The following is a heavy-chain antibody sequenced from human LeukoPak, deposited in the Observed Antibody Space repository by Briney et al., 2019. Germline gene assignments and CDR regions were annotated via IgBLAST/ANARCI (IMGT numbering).Heavy chain of an antibody. CDR3: ARFETFRRGWFDP. CDR1: GYSFTSYW. J-gene: IGHJ5*02. CDR2: IYPGDSDT. V-gene: IGHV5-51*01. Sequence: GESLKISCKGSGYSFTSYWIGWVRQMPGKGLEWMGIIYPGDSDTRYSPSFQGQVTISADKSISTAYLQWSSLKASDTAMYHCARFETFRRGWFDPWGQGTLVTVSS. D-gene: IGHD3-16*01.